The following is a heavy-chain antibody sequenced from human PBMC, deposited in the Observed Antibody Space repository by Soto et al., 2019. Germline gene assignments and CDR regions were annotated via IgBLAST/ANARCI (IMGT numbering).Heavy chain of an antibody. CDR1: GFTFDDYA. Sequence: GGSLRLSCAASGFTFDDYAMHWVRQAPGKGLEWVSGISWNSGSIGYADSVKGRFTISRDNAKNSLYLQMNSLRAEDTALYYCAKDIARFPYYDFWSGYQKGGGFDYYYYMDVWGKGTTVTVSS. J-gene: IGHJ6*03. CDR2: ISWNSGSI. V-gene: IGHV3-9*01. CDR3: AKDIARFPYYDFWSGYQKGGGFDYYYYMDV. D-gene: IGHD3-3*01.